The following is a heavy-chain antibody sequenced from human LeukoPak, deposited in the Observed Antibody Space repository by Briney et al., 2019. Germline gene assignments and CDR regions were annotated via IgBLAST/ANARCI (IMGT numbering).Heavy chain of an antibody. V-gene: IGHV3-23*01. CDR1: GFTFSSYA. D-gene: IGHD5-18*01. CDR2: ISGSGGST. CDR3: ARSSRFTAPGDY. J-gene: IGHJ4*02. Sequence: GGSLRLSCAASGFTFSSYAMSWVRQAPGKGLEWVSAISGSGGSTYYADSVKGRFTISRDNAKNSLYLEMNSLRAEDTALYYCARSSRFTAPGDYWGQGTLVTVSS.